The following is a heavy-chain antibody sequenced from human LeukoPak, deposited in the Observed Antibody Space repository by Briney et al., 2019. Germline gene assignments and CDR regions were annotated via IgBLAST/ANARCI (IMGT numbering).Heavy chain of an antibody. D-gene: IGHD2-2*01. J-gene: IGHJ5*02. V-gene: IGHV4-4*07. CDR3: ARDRSSSYTRDWFDP. CDR2: VYNSESI. CDR1: GGSINGYY. Sequence: SETLSLTCTVSGGSINGYYWSRIRQPAGKGLEWIGRVYNSESINYNPSLKSRVTMSIDTSKNQFYLKLNSVTAADTAVYYCARDRSSSYTRDWFDPWGQGALVTVSS.